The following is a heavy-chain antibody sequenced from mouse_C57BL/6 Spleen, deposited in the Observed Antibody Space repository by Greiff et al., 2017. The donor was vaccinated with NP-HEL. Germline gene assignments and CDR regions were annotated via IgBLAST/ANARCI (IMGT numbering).Heavy chain of an antibody. CDR3: ASGGTTVVDYFDY. Sequence: LQESGAELVKPGASVKISCKASGYAFSSYWMNWVKQRPGKGLEWIGQIYPGDGDTNYNGKFKGKATLTADKSSSTAYMQLSSLTSEDSAVYCCASGGTTVVDYFDYWGQGTTLTVSS. V-gene: IGHV1-80*01. CDR2: IYPGDGDT. CDR1: GYAFSSYW. D-gene: IGHD1-1*01. J-gene: IGHJ2*01.